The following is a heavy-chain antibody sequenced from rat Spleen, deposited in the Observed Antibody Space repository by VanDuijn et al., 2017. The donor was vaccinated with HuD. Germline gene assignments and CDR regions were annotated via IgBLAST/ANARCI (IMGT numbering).Heavy chain of an antibody. CDR3: ARHGYNSYFDY. D-gene: IGHD1-9*01. V-gene: IGHV5-29*01. CDR2: ISSDGRRN. CDR1: GFTFSDYY. Sequence: EVQLVESDGGLVQPGRSLKLSCAASGFTFSDYYMAWVRQAPTKGLEWVATISSDGRRNYYRDSVKGRFTISRDNAKNSLYLQMDSLRSADTATYYCARHGYNSYFDYRGQGVMVTVSS. J-gene: IGHJ2*01.